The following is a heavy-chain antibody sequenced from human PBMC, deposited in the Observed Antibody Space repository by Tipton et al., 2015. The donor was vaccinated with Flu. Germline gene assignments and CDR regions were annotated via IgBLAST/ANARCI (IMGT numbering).Heavy chain of an antibody. V-gene: IGHV3-74*01. CDR3: SRDFGGPNDQ. D-gene: IGHD3-10*01. CDR2: MNEDGRRT. Sequence: SLRLSCAASGFSVRNNWMHWVRQAPGKGLVWVSRMNEDGRRTDYADSERGRFTIFKDNAKNTWYLQMTSLRVDDTAVYYCSRDFGGPNDQWGQGTLVTVSS. J-gene: IGHJ4*02. CDR1: GFSVRNNW.